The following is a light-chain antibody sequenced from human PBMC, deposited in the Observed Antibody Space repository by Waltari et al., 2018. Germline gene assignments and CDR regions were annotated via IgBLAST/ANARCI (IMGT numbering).Light chain of an antibody. Sequence: DTLMTQSPSSLSASVGDTVTITCRATQAISTYVNWYKKTPGMAPRRLIFSASTLRRGGSYRFRGSGSGTDFTLTITDLQTDDFATYYCQQSYSAPLHFGGGTRVDI. V-gene: IGKV1-39*01. CDR3: QQSYSAPLH. CDR1: QAISTY. CDR2: SAS. J-gene: IGKJ4*01.